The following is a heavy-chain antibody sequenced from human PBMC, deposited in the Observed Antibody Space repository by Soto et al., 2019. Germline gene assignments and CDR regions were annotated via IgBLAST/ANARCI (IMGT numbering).Heavy chain of an antibody. J-gene: IGHJ4*02. CDR2: IIPILGIA. V-gene: IGHV1-69*04. CDR1: GGTFSSYT. CDR3: AREQLVQMATLGYYFDY. D-gene: IGHD6-6*01. Sequence: GASVKVSCKASGGTFSSYTISWVRQAPGQSLEWMGRIIPILGIANYAQKFQGRVTITADKSTSTAYMELSSLRSEDTAVYYCAREQLVQMATLGYYFDYWGKGTPVTVS.